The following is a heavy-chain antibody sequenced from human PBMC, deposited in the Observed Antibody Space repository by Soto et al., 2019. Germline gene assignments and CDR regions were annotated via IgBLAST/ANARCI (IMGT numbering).Heavy chain of an antibody. CDR1: GFTFSSYG. J-gene: IGHJ5*02. Sequence: QVQLVESGGGVVQPGRSLRLSCAASGFTFSSYGMHWVRQAPGKGLEWVAVISDGGSKKYYADSVKGRFTISRDNSKNTLYLQMNNLRAEDTAVYYCAKDNCISTSCCRLYNRFDPWGQGTLVTVSS. V-gene: IGHV3-30*18. CDR2: ISDGGSKK. D-gene: IGHD2-2*01. CDR3: AKDNCISTSCCRLYNRFDP.